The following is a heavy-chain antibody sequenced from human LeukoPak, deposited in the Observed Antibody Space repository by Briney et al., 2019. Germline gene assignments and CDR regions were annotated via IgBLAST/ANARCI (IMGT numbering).Heavy chain of an antibody. CDR2: IYHSGST. V-gene: IGHV4-38-2*01. CDR3: ARRERITIFGVVIIGVIDY. Sequence: SETLSPTCAVSGYSISSGYYWGWIRQPPGKGLEWIGSIYHSGSTYYNPSLKSRVTISVDTSKNQFSPKLSSVTAADTAVYYCARRERITIFGVVIIGVIDYWGQGTLVTVSS. D-gene: IGHD3-3*01. J-gene: IGHJ4*02. CDR1: GYSISSGYY.